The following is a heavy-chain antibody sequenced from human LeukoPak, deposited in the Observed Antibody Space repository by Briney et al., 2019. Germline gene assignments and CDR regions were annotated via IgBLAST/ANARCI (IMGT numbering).Heavy chain of an antibody. CDR1: GYTFTSYD. CDR3: ARDKNNWNS. CDR2: INPNSGGT. Sequence: VASVKVSRKASGYTFTSYDINWVRQAPGQGLEWMGWINPNSGGTNYAQKFQGRVTMTRDTSISTAYMELSRLRSDDTAVYYCARDKNNWNSWGQGTLVTVSS. D-gene: IGHD1-20*01. J-gene: IGHJ4*02. V-gene: IGHV1-2*02.